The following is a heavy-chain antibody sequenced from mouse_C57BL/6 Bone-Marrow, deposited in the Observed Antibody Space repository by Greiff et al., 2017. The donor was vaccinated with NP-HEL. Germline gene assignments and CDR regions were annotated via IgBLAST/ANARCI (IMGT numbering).Heavy chain of an antibody. CDR1: GFNIKDYY. Sequence: VQLQQSGAELVKPGASVKLSCTASGFNIKDYYMHWVKQRTEQGLEWIGRIDPEDGETKYAPKFPGKATITADTSSNTAYLQLSSLTSEDTAVYYCASRGAWFAYWGQGTLVTVSA. J-gene: IGHJ3*01. CDR3: ASRGAWFAY. CDR2: IDPEDGET. V-gene: IGHV14-2*01.